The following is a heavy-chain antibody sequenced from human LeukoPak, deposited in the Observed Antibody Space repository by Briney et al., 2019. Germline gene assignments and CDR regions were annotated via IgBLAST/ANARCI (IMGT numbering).Heavy chain of an antibody. J-gene: IGHJ4*02. V-gene: IGHV3-30*03. CDR1: GFSFTNYA. Sequence: GGSLRLSCTGSGFSFTNYAMHWVRQAPGEGLEWVAVISYDESKIYYADSVKGRFTISRDLSTNTLYLQMNSLRAEDTAVYYCARDREQPSYFDYWGQGTLVTVSS. D-gene: IGHD6-13*01. CDR2: ISYDESKI. CDR3: ARDREQPSYFDY.